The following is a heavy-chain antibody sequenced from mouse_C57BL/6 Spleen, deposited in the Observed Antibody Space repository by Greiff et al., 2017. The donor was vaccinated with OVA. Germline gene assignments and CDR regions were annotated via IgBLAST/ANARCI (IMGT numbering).Heavy chain of an antibody. D-gene: IGHD1-1*01. V-gene: IGHV1-69*01. J-gene: IGHJ4*01. Sequence: VQLQQPGAELVMPGASVKLSCKASGYTFTSYWMHWVKQRPGQGLEWIGEIDPSDSYTNYNQKFKGKSTLTVDKSSSTAYMQLSSLTSEDSAVYYCAVYGSSAMDYWGQGTSVTVSS. CDR1: GYTFTSYW. CDR2: IDPSDSYT. CDR3: AVYGSSAMDY.